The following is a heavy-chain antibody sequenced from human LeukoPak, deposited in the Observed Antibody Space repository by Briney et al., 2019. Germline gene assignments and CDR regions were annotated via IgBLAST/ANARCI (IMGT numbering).Heavy chain of an antibody. CDR3: ARAPLSGSVTFDY. V-gene: IGHV4-34*01. D-gene: IGHD2-15*01. CDR2: INHSGST. J-gene: IGHJ4*02. Sequence: PSETLSLTCAVYGGSFSGYYWSWIRQPPGKGLEWIGEINHSGSTNYNPSLKSRVTISVDTSKNQFSLKLSSVTAADTAVYYCARAPLSGSVTFDYWGQGTLVTVSS. CDR1: GGSFSGYY.